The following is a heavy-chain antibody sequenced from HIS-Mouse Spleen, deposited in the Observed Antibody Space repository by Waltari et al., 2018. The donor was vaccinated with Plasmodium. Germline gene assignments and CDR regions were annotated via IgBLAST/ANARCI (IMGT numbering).Heavy chain of an antibody. J-gene: IGHJ1*01. CDR2: INPNSGGT. CDR3: ARVLGYKAAAGTFVEYFQH. D-gene: IGHD6-13*01. Sequence: QVQLVQSGAEVQKPGASVKVSCTASGYTFTGYYMHWVRRAPAHGLEWMGWINPNSGGTNYAQKLQGRVTMTRDTSISTAYMELSRLRSDDTAVYYCARVLGYKAAAGTFVEYFQHWGQGTLVTVSS. V-gene: IGHV1-2*02. CDR1: GYTFTGYY.